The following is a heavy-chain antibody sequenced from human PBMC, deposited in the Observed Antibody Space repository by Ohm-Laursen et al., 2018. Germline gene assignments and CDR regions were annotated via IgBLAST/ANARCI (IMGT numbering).Heavy chain of an antibody. CDR2: IEQDGSEK. CDR3: AAGSGWLIDY. CDR1: GFTFSTYW. V-gene: IGHV3-7*01. D-gene: IGHD6-19*01. Sequence: SLRLSCAATGFTFSTYWMNWIRQAPGKGLEWVANIEQDGSEKNYVESVKGRFTISRGNAKNSLFLQLNALRAEDTAVYYCAAGSGWLIDYWGQGTLVTVSS. J-gene: IGHJ4*02.